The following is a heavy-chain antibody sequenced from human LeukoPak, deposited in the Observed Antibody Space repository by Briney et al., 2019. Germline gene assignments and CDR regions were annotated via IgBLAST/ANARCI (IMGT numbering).Heavy chain of an antibody. V-gene: IGHV3-23*01. CDR1: GFTFSSYA. CDR2: ISGSGGST. J-gene: IGHJ4*02. Sequence: PGGSLRLSCAASGFTFSSYAMSWVRQAPGKGLEWVSAISGSGGSTYYADSVKGRFTISRDNSKNTLYLQMNSLRAEDTAVYYCANSLGELLLWRFDYWGQGTLVTVSS. D-gene: IGHD3-10*01. CDR3: ANSLGELLLWRFDY.